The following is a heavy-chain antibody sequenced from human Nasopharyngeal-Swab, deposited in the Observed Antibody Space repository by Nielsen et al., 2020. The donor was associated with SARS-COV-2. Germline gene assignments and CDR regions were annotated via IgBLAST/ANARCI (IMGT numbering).Heavy chain of an antibody. CDR3: ATDDHYDSRGLDY. D-gene: IGHD3-22*01. CDR2: FDPEDGET. J-gene: IGHJ4*02. Sequence: ASVKVSCKVSGYTLTELSMHWVRQAPGKGLEWMGGFDPEDGETIYAQKFQGRVTMTEATSTDTAYMELSSLRSEDTAVYYCATDDHYDSRGLDYWGQRTLVTVSS. CDR1: GYTLTELS. V-gene: IGHV1-24*01.